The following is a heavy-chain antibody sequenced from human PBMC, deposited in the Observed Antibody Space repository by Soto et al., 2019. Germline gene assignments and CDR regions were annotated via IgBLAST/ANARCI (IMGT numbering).Heavy chain of an antibody. D-gene: IGHD6-19*01. CDR1: GASITTYS. Sequence: SETLSLTCDVSGASITTYSWSWIRQAPGKGLEWIGFVYHTGTTDSTSSLKSGVTISVDTSKNQFSLNMNSVTAADTAVYYCARRLFGSGWTLDSWGQEALFTAPQ. V-gene: IGHV4-59*01. J-gene: IGHJ4*02. CDR3: ARRLFGSGWTLDS. CDR2: VYHTGTT.